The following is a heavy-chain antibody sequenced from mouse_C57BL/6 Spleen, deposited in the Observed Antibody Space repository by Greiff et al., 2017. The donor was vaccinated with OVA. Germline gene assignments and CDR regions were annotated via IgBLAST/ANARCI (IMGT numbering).Heavy chain of an antibody. CDR1: GYSITSGYY. J-gene: IGHJ1*03. CDR3: ASTKGATVVATRYFDV. Sequence: EVQLQESGPGLVKPSQSLSLTCSVTGYSITSGYYWNWIRQFPGNKLEWMGYISYDGSNNYNPSLKNRISITRDTSKNQFFLKLNSVTTEDTATYYCASTKGATVVATRYFDVWGTGTTVTVSS. CDR2: ISYDGSN. D-gene: IGHD1-1*01. V-gene: IGHV3-6*01.